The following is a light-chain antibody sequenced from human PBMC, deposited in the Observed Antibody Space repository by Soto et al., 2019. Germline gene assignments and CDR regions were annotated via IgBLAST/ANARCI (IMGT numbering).Light chain of an antibody. V-gene: IGKV3-11*01. CDR2: DPS. J-gene: IGKJ5*01. Sequence: EILLTQSPATPPLPPGARATLSCRASQYVSSFLAWYPPTAGQAPRLLICDPSPTATGIPARVSGSVSGTDFTLTISSLESEDFAVYCCQRRSDWPPITCGPGTRLEI. CDR1: QYVSSF. CDR3: QRRSDWPPIT.